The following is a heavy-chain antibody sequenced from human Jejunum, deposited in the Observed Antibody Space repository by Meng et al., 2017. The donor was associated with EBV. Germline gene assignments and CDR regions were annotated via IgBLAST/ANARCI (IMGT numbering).Heavy chain of an antibody. CDR1: GFTLSSYA. Sequence: EGQRLGSGGGLVQPGGSLRLSCAASGFTLSSYAMSWVRQAPGKGLEWVSHISGTGGSTYYADSVKGRFTASRDNSKNTLYLQMNSLRADDTAVYYCVRDGYNYIPFDYWGQGTLVTVSS. V-gene: IGHV3-23*01. J-gene: IGHJ4*02. CDR3: VRDGYNYIPFDY. CDR2: ISGTGGST. D-gene: IGHD5-24*01.